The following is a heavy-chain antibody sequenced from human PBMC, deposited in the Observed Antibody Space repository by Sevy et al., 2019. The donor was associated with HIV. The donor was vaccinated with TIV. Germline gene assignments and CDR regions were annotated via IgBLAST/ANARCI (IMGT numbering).Heavy chain of an antibody. D-gene: IGHD3-9*01. CDR1: GFSFSTSGVG. CDR2: IYWDGDT. Sequence: TLSLTLTCTFSGFSFSTSGVGVGWIRQPPGKAPEWLAMIYWDGDTRYSPSLMNRLTIPKDTSKDQVVLRMANMEPVDTGTYYCAHRRSKGITITEFDYWGQGTLVTVSS. J-gene: IGHJ4*02. V-gene: IGHV2-5*02. CDR3: AHRRSKGITITEFDY.